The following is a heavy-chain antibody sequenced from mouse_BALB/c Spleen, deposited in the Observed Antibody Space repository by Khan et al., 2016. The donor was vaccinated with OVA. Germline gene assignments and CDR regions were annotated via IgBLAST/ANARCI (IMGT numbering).Heavy chain of an antibody. J-gene: IGHJ2*01. CDR2: INPYNGGT. Sequence: VQLQQPGPELGKPGASVKMSCKPSGYIFTNYVLHWVKQKPGQGLEWIGYINPYNGGTKYNEKFKGKATLASDKSSITAYLELSRLTSEDSAAYYCARGNWQSYYFDYWGQGTTLTLSS. V-gene: IGHV1S136*01. D-gene: IGHD4-1*01. CDR3: ARGNWQSYYFDY. CDR1: GYIFTNYV.